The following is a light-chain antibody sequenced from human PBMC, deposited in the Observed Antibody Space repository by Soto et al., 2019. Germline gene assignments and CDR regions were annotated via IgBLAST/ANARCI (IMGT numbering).Light chain of an antibody. Sequence: EIVLTQSPGTLSLSPGERATVSCRASQSISHFLAWYQQRPGQAPRLLIYDASNRATGIPTRFSGSGSETDFTLTISSLEPEDFAVYYCQQRGTWPLTFGGGTKWIS. CDR3: QQRGTWPLT. CDR2: DAS. J-gene: IGKJ4*01. V-gene: IGKV3-11*01. CDR1: QSISHF.